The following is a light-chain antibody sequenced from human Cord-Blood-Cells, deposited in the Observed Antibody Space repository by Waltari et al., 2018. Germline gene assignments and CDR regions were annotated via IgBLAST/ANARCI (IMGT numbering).Light chain of an antibody. CDR3: KRYNKPPYR. Sequence: DIQMTQSPSSLSASVGDRVTITCQASQDISNYLNWYQQKPGKAPKLLIYDASNLETGVQSRFSARGSGTDFTFPISSLQPEDIAPYSCKRYNKPPYRFGQGTKLEI. J-gene: IGKJ2*03. V-gene: IGKV1-33*01. CDR2: DAS. CDR1: QDISNY.